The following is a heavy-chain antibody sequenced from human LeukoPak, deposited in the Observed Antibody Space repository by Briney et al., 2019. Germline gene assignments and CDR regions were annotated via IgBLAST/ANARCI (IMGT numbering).Heavy chain of an antibody. J-gene: IGHJ4*02. Sequence: PGGSLRLSCAASGFTFSSYSMNWVRQAPGKGLEWVSSTSSSSSYIYYADSVKGRFTTSRDNAKKSLHLQMNSLRAEDTAVYYCAGGEIGVYSGSYYHFDHWGQGTLVTVSS. CDR3: AGGEIGVYSGSYYHFDH. CDR2: TSSSSSYI. D-gene: IGHD1-26*01. CDR1: GFTFSSYS. V-gene: IGHV3-21*01.